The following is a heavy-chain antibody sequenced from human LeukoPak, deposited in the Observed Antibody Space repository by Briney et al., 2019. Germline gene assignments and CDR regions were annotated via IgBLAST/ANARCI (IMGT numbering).Heavy chain of an antibody. J-gene: IGHJ4*02. Sequence: GGSLRLSCAASGFTFSSYSMNWVRQAPGKGLEWVSYISSSSSIIYYADSVKGRFTISRDNSKNTLYLQMNSLRAEDTAVYYCATARRLAGPLDYWGQGTLVTVSS. V-gene: IGHV3-48*01. CDR1: GFTFSSYS. D-gene: IGHD6-19*01. CDR2: ISSSSSII. CDR3: ATARRLAGPLDY.